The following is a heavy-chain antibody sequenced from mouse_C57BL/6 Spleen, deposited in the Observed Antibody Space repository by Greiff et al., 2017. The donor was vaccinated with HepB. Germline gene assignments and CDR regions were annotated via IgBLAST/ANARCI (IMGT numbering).Heavy chain of an antibody. D-gene: IGHD4-1*01. J-gene: IGHJ4*01. CDR1: GYTFTSYW. CDR3: ARDITGTSRAMDY. Sequence: QVQLQQPGAELVKPGASVKLSCKASGYTFTSYWMHWVKQRPGQGLEWIGEIDPSDSYTNYNQKFKGKSTLTVDKSSSTAYMQLSSLTSEDSAVYYCARDITGTSRAMDYWGQGTSVTVSS. V-gene: IGHV1-69*01. CDR2: IDPSDSYT.